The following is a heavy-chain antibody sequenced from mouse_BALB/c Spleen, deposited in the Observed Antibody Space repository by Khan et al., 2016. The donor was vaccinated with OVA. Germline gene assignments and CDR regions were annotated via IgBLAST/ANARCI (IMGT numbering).Heavy chain of an antibody. CDR1: GYSFTSYW. CDR2: IYPGISDT. Sequence: VQLQQSGTVLARPGASMKMSCKASGYSFTSYWMHWVTQRPGQGLEWIGAIYPGISDTRYNQKFKGKAKLTAVTSASTAYMELSSLTNEDSAVYYCTRSYDSYYFDYWGQGTTLTVSS. V-gene: IGHV1-5*01. D-gene: IGHD2-4*01. CDR3: TRSYDSYYFDY. J-gene: IGHJ2*01.